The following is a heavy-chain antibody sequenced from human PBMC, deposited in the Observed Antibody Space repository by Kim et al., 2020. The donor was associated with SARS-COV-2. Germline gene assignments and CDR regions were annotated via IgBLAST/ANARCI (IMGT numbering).Heavy chain of an antibody. CDR1: GYTFTSYY. J-gene: IGHJ4*02. D-gene: IGHD6-19*01. CDR2: INPNGDST. V-gene: IGHV1-46*01. CDR3: ARVPLRLAVAGTLDY. Sequence: ASVKVSCKASGYTFTSYYIHWVRQAPGQGLEWLGLINPNGDSTNYARKFQGRLTMTSDTSTSTVYMELSSLTSEDTAVFYCARVPLRLAVAGTLDYWGQGTLVTVSS.